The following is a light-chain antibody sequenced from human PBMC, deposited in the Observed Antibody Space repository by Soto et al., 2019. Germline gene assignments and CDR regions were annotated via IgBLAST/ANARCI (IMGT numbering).Light chain of an antibody. J-gene: IGKJ1*01. V-gene: IGKV1-39*01. Sequence: DIQMTQSPSSLSASIGDRVTITYRASQRITNRLNWYQRRPGKAPRLLLYAASSLERGVPSRFSGSASGTDFTLTISSLQPEDFATYSCQQSYNSPQTFGRGTKVDIK. CDR2: AAS. CDR1: QRITNR. CDR3: QQSYNSPQT.